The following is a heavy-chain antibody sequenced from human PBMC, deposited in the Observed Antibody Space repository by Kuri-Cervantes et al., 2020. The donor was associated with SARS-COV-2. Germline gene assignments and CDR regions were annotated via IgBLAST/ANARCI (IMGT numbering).Heavy chain of an antibody. D-gene: IGHD1-26*01. J-gene: IGHJ4*02. CDR1: GFTFSSYW. CDR2: IKQDGSEK. V-gene: IGHV3-7*01. CDR3: ARDRRVGWADY. Sequence: GSLKISCAASGFTFSSYWMSWVRQAPGKGLEWVANIKQDGSEKYYVDSVKGRFTISRDNAKNSLYLQMNSLRAEDTAVYYCARDRRVGWADYWGQGTLVTVSS.